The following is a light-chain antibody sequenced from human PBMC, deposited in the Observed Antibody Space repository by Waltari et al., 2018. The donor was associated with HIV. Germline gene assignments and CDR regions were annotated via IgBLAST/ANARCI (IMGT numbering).Light chain of an antibody. CDR3: QQYSNYQGT. Sequence: DIQMTQSPSTLSASVGDRVTITCRASQSISAWLAWYQQKPGKAPKLLIYRMSSLESGVPSRFSVSGSGTEFTLTISSLQPDDFATYYCQQYSNYQGTFGQGTKVEIK. CDR1: QSISAW. CDR2: RMS. V-gene: IGKV1-5*03. J-gene: IGKJ1*01.